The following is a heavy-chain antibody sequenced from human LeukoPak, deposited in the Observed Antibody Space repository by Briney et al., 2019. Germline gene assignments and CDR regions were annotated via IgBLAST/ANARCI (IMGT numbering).Heavy chain of an antibody. Sequence: PGGSLRLSCAASGFTFSSYEMNWVRQAPGKGLEWVSYISSSGSTIYYADSVKGRFTISRDNAKNSLYLQMNSLRAEDTAVYYCARDPDYYDDHPPDYWGQGTLVTVSS. J-gene: IGHJ4*02. CDR2: ISSSGSTI. D-gene: IGHD3-22*01. CDR3: ARDPDYYDDHPPDY. V-gene: IGHV3-48*03. CDR1: GFTFSSYE.